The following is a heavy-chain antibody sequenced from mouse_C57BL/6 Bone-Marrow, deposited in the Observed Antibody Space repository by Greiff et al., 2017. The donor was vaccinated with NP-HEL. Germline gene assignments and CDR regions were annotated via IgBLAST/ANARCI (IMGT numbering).Heavy chain of an antibody. Sequence: EVMLVESEGGLVQPGSSMKLSCTASGFTFSDYSMAWVRQVPEKGLEWVANINYDGSSTYYLDSLKSRFIISRDNAKNILYLQMSSLKSEDTATYYCAREGGLRRRTYAMDYWDQGTSVTVSS. CDR1: GFTFSDYS. V-gene: IGHV5-16*01. CDR3: AREGGLRRRTYAMDY. D-gene: IGHD2-4*01. J-gene: IGHJ4*01. CDR2: INYDGSST.